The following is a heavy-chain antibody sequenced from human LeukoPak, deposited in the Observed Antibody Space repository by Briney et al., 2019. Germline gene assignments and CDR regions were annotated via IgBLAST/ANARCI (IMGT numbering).Heavy chain of an antibody. D-gene: IGHD6-6*01. V-gene: IGHV1-18*01. CDR2: ISAYNGNT. Sequence: ASVKVSCKASGYTFTSYGISWVRQAPGQGLEWMGWISAYNGNTNYAQKLQGRVTMTTDTSTSTAYMELRNLRSDDTAVYYCARDNGVAALLGWFDPWGQGTLVTVSS. CDR1: GYTFTSYG. CDR3: ARDNGVAALLGWFDP. J-gene: IGHJ5*02.